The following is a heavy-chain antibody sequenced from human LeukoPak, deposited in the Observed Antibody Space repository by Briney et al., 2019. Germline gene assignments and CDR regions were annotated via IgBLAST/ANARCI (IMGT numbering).Heavy chain of an antibody. CDR3: AKRGVVIRVILVGFHKEAYYFES. CDR1: GLTLSNYG. CDR2: ISDSGGNT. Sequence: GGSLRLSCAVSGLTLSNYGMSWVRQAPGKGLEWVAGISDSGGNTKYADSVKGGFTISRDNPKNTLYLQMNSLRAEDTAVYFCAKRGVVIRVILVGFHKEAYYFESWGQGALVTVSS. J-gene: IGHJ4*02. V-gene: IGHV3-23*01. D-gene: IGHD3/OR15-3a*01.